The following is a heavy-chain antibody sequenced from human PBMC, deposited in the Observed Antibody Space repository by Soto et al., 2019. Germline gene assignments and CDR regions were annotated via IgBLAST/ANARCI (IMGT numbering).Heavy chain of an antibody. CDR1: GGSISSYY. V-gene: IGHV4-59*01. CDR2: IYYSGST. D-gene: IGHD1-20*01. Sequence: XATLSLTCTVSGGSISSYYWSWIRQPPGKGLEWIGYIYYSGSTNYNPSLKSRVTISVDTSKNQFSLKLSSVTAADTAVYYCARGITGTYWGQGTLVTVSS. CDR3: ARGITGTY. J-gene: IGHJ4*02.